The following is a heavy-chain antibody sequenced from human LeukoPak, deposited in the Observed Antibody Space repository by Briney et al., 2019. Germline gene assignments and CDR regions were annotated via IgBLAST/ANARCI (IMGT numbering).Heavy chain of an antibody. Sequence: GESLKISCKGSGYSFSSNWIGWVRQMPGKGLEWMGIIYPGDSDTRYSPSFQGQVTISADKSISTAYLQWSSLKASDTAMYYCARRLMYYYDSSGYDVAFDIWGRGTMVTVSS. CDR2: IYPGDSDT. D-gene: IGHD3-22*01. J-gene: IGHJ3*02. CDR1: GYSFSSNW. V-gene: IGHV5-51*01. CDR3: ARRLMYYYDSSGYDVAFDI.